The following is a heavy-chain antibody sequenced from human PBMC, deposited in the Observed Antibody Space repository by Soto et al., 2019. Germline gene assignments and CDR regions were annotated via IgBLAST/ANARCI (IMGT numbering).Heavy chain of an antibody. J-gene: IGHJ4*01. D-gene: IGHD2-2*01. CDR3: ARGHKEELVTVPAAHYDH. CDR1: GGSLSSFY. CDR2: IYHSGTT. V-gene: IGHV4-59*01. Sequence: QVRLQESGPGLVKSSETLSLTCTVSGGSLSSFYWGWIRRPPGKGLEWIGYIYHSGTTRYNSSLKSRVTMSVDSSKNEFSLKLTSVTAADTATYYCARGHKEELVTVPAAHYDHWGHGTLVTVAS.